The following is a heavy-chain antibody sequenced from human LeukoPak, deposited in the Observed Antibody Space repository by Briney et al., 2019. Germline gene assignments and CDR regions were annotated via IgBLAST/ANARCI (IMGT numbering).Heavy chain of an antibody. CDR1: GFTFSSYA. D-gene: IGHD6-19*01. V-gene: IGHV3-23*01. J-gene: IGHJ4*02. Sequence: PGGSPRLSCAASGFTFSSYAMSWVRQAPGKGLEWVSAITGPGGGTYYADSVKGRFTISRDNSKNTLYLQMNSLRAEDTAVYYCAKRVSGWYQIDYWGQGTLVTVSS. CDR3: AKRVSGWYQIDY. CDR2: ITGPGGGT.